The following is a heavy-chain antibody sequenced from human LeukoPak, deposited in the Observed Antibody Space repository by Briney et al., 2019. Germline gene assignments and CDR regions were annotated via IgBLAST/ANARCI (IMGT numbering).Heavy chain of an antibody. CDR3: AKGQSTIATRSFDS. CDR2: VSTNSANT. CDR1: GFTFSTYG. V-gene: IGHV3-23*01. D-gene: IGHD6-6*01. J-gene: IGHJ4*02. Sequence: GGSLRLSCAASGFTFSTYGMNWVRQAPGKGLEWVSTVSTNSANTYYTDSVKRRFTISRDNSKDTLFMQMNSLRAEDTAVYYCAKGQSTIATRSFDSWGQGTLVTVSS.